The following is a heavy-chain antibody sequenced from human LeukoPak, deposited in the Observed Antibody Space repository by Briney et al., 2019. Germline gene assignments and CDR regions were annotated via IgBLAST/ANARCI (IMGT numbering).Heavy chain of an antibody. CDR2: ISGDGGST. CDR1: GFTFDDYA. Sequence: GGSLRLSCAASGFTFDDYAMHWVRQAPGKGLEWVSLISGDGGSTYYADSVKGRFTISRDNSKNSLYLQMNSLRTEDTALYYCVKKNVGDSSDYWGQGTLVTVSS. V-gene: IGHV3-43*02. J-gene: IGHJ4*02. D-gene: IGHD1-26*01. CDR3: VKKNVGDSSDY.